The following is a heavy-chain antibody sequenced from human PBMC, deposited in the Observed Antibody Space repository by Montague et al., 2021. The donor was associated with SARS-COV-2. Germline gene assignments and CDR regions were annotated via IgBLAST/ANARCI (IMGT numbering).Heavy chain of an antibody. J-gene: IGHJ4*02. D-gene: IGHD5-18*01. V-gene: IGHV4-34*01. Sequence: SETLSLTCVVYGGSFSGYYWSWIRQPPGKGLEWIREINHSGSTNXNPSLKSRVTISVDTSKKQFSLRLNSVTAADTAVYYCARGGGYSYGALDYWGQGTLVTVSS. CDR3: ARGGGYSYGALDY. CDR2: INHSGST. CDR1: GGSFSGYY.